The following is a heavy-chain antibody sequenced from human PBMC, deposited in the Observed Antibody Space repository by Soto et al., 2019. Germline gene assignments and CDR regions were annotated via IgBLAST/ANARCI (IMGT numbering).Heavy chain of an antibody. J-gene: IGHJ4*02. V-gene: IGHV1-69*18. Sequence: QVVLVQSGAEVKKPGSSVKVSCKSSGGTFSSYGINWVRQAPGQGPEWRGMIIPNFGTPKYAQKFQGRVTITADESTRTAYMELSSLRSEDTAVYYCARDGRSSSYDYWGQGTLVTGSS. D-gene: IGHD6-13*01. CDR1: GGTFSSYG. CDR2: IIPNFGTP. CDR3: ARDGRSSSYDY.